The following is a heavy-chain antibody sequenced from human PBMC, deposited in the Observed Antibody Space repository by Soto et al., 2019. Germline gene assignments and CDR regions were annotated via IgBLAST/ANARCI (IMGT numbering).Heavy chain of an antibody. V-gene: IGHV4-59*01. CDR1: GGFISSYY. CDR2: IHHTGST. D-gene: IGHD3-22*01. Sequence: SETLSLTCTVSGGFISSYYWSWIRQSPGKGLELIGYIHHTGSTNYNPSLKSRVTMSLDTSRNQFSLKLYSVTTADTAVYCCARSIDSSGFYFSNCWGQGTLVTVS. CDR3: ARSIDSSGFYFSNC. J-gene: IGHJ4*02.